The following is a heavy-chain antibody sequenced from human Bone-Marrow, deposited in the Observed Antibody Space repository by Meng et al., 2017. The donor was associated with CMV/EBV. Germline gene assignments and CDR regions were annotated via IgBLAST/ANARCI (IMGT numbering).Heavy chain of an antibody. D-gene: IGHD6-6*01. J-gene: IGHJ4*02. CDR3: ATFPLVVAAHHSLDY. CDR2: FDPEDGET. V-gene: IGHV1-24*01. Sequence: ASVKVSCKASGYTFTSYYMHWVRQAPGKGLEWMGGFDPEDGETIYAQKFQGRVTMTEDTSTDTAYMELSSLRSEDTAVYYCATFPLVVAAHHSLDYWGQGTLVTVSS. CDR1: GYTFTSYY.